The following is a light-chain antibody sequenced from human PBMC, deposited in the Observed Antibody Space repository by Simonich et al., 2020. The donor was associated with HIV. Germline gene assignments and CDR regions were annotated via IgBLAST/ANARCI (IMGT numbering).Light chain of an antibody. J-gene: IGKJ1*01. CDR3: QQYNNWWT. V-gene: IGKV3-15*01. CDR1: QSVSSN. Sequence: EIVMTQSPATLSVSPGERATLSCRASQSVSSNLAWYQQKPGQAPRRLIYGASTRATGIPARCRGSGSGTEFTLTISSMQSEDFAVYYGQQYNNWWTFGQGTKVEIK. CDR2: GAS.